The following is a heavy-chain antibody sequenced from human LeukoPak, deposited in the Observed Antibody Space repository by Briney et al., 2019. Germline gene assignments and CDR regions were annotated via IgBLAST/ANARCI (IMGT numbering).Heavy chain of an antibody. Sequence: SETLSLTCTVSGGSISSSSYYWGWIRQPPGKGLEWIGSIYYSGSTYYNPSLKSRVTISVDTSKNQFSLKLSSVTAADTAVYYCARDRVDTAMGGGEGDYWGQGTLVTVSS. CDR2: IYYSGST. CDR1: GGSISSSSYY. J-gene: IGHJ4*02. V-gene: IGHV4-39*07. D-gene: IGHD5-18*01. CDR3: ARDRVDTAMGGGEGDY.